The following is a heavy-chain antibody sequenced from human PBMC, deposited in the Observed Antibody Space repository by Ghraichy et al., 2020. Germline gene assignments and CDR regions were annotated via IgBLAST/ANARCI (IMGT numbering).Heavy chain of an antibody. CDR1: GFTFSSYW. CDR3: ARDMNPYYYYMDV. D-gene: IGHD3-16*01. Sequence: GGSLRLSCAASGFTFSSYWMSWVRQAPGKGLEWVANIKQDGSEKDYVDSVKGRFTISRDNAKNSLYLQMNSLRAEDTAVYYCARDMNPYYYYMDVWGKGTTVTVSS. J-gene: IGHJ6*03. CDR2: IKQDGSEK. V-gene: IGHV3-7*01.